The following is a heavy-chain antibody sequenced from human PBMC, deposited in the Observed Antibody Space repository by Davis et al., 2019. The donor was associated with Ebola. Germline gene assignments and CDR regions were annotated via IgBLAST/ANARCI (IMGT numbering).Heavy chain of an antibody. V-gene: IGHV4-34*01. CDR2: INHSGST. CDR3: ARRFDY. Sequence: SAPLSLTCAVYGGSFSGYYWSWIRQPQGKGLEWIWKINHSGSTNYNPSLKSRVTISVDTSKNQFSLKLSAVAAAATAVYYCARRFDYWGQGTLVTVSS. J-gene: IGHJ4*02. CDR1: GGSFSGYY.